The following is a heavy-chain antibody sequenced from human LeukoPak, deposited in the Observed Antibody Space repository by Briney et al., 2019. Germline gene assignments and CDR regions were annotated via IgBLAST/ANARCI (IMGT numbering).Heavy chain of an antibody. D-gene: IGHD5-18*01. CDR1: GFTVSSSY. Sequence: PGGSLRLSCAASGFTVSSSYMSWVRQAPGKGLEWVSLIYSGGSTYYAASVKSRFTISRDNSKNTLYLQMNSLRPEDTAVYYCAKGYNYAYEYWGQGTLVTVSS. CDR2: IYSGGST. V-gene: IGHV3-53*01. J-gene: IGHJ4*02. CDR3: AKGYNYAYEY.